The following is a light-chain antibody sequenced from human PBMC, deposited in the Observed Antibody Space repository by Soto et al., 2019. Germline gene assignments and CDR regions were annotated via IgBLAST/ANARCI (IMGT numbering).Light chain of an antibody. CDR3: QESYSTPLT. CDR2: GAS. J-gene: IGKJ4*01. V-gene: IGKV1-39*01. CDR1: QSISRY. Sequence: IQLTQSPSFLSASVGDRVTLTCRTSQSISRYLNWYQQKPGRAPKLLIYGASTLESGVPSRFSGSGSGTDFTLTINNLQPEDFASYFCQESYSTPLTFGGGTKVDI.